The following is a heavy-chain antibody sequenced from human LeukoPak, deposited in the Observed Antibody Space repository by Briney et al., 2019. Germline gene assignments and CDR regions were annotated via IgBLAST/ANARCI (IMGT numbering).Heavy chain of an antibody. Sequence: GGSLRLSCAASGFTFSSYWMHWVRQAPGKGLVWVSRINTDGSSTSYADSVKGRFTISRDNAKNRLYVQMNSLRAEDTAVYYCATGSALWSPDYWGQGTLVTVSS. CDR1: GFTFSSYW. D-gene: IGHD5-18*01. J-gene: IGHJ4*02. CDR2: INTDGSST. CDR3: ATGSALWSPDY. V-gene: IGHV3-74*01.